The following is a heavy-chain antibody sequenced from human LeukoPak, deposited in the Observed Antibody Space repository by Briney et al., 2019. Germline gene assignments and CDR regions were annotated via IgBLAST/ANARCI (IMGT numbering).Heavy chain of an antibody. V-gene: IGHV4-59*01. J-gene: IGHJ4*02. D-gene: IGHD5-24*01. Sequence: SETLSLTCTVSGGSISTYYWSWIRQPPGKGLEWIGYIYYSGSTNFTPSRKGRVTISVDTSKNQFSLNLSSVTAADTAVYDCARGRSRDGYNYDYWGQGTLVTVSS. CDR3: ARGRSRDGYNYDY. CDR1: GGSISTYY. CDR2: IYYSGST.